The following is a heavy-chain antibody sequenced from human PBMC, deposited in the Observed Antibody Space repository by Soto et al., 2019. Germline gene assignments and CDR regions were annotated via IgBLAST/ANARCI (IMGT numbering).Heavy chain of an antibody. CDR3: ATLFSGSYEVY. Sequence: GGSLRLSCTASGLPFSSYGMHWVRQAPGKGLEWVAVISYDGSNKYYADSVKGRFTISRDNSKNTLYLQMNSLRAEDTAVYYCATLFSGSYEVYWGQGTLVTVS. CDR2: ISYDGSNK. CDR1: GLPFSSYG. J-gene: IGHJ4*02. V-gene: IGHV3-30*03. D-gene: IGHD1-26*01.